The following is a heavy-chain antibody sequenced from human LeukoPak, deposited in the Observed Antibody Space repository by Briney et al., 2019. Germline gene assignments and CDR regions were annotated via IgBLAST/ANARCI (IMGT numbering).Heavy chain of an antibody. CDR3: ARYIAVAGTTDYYFDY. CDR1: GGSISSYY. Sequence: SETLSLTCTVSGGSISSYYRSWIRQPPGKGLEWIGYIYYSGSTNYNPSLKSRVTISVDTSKNQFSLKLSSVTAADTAVYYCARYIAVAGTTDYYFDYRGQGTLVTVSS. CDR2: IYYSGST. V-gene: IGHV4-59*01. J-gene: IGHJ4*02. D-gene: IGHD6-19*01.